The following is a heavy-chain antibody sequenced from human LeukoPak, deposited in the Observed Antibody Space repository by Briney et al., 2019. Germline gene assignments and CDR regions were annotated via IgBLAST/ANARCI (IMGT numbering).Heavy chain of an antibody. D-gene: IGHD2-15*01. CDR1: GGSTSSNNYY. Sequence: SETLSLTCTVSGGSTSSNNYYWGWIRQSPGKGLQWIGSFSYNGNTYYNPSLKSRGAISVDTSKNQFSLKMSSVTAADTAVYYCARHRPLVVAATLGDFDNWGQGTLVTVSS. V-gene: IGHV4-39*01. CDR2: FSYNGNT. J-gene: IGHJ4*02. CDR3: ARHRPLVVAATLGDFDN.